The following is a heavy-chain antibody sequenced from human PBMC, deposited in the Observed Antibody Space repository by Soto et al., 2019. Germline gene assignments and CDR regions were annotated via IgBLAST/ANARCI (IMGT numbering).Heavy chain of an antibody. V-gene: IGHV1-18*04. CDR3: ARDPGSSWYVSNNWFDP. J-gene: IGHJ5*02. D-gene: IGHD6-13*01. CDR2: ISAYNGNT. Sequence: ASVKVSCKASGYTFTSYGISWVRQAPGQGLEWMGWISAYNGNTNYAQKLQGRVTMTTDTSTSTAYMELRSLRSDDTAVYYCARDPGSSWYVSNNWFDPWGQGTLVTVSS. CDR1: GYTFTSYG.